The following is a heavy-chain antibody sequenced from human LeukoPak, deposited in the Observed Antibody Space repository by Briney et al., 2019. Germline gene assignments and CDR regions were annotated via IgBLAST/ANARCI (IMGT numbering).Heavy chain of an antibody. CDR1: GGTIRRNTYY. D-gene: IGHD2-2*01. Sequence: PSETLSLTCTVSGGTIRRNTYYWGWIGQPPGKGLEWIGSIYSNGDTFYNPSVKRRVTIPVATTKTQFSLRLTSVTAAATALYYCARDQSYCSRTSCIGPFDQWGQGTLVTVSS. CDR3: ARDQSYCSRTSCIGPFDQ. J-gene: IGHJ4*02. CDR2: IYSNGDT. V-gene: IGHV4-39*07.